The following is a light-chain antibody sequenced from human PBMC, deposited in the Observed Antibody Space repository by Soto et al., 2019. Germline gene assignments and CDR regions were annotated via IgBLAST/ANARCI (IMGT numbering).Light chain of an antibody. V-gene: IGLV1-40*01. CDR1: SSNIGADYD. Sequence: QSVLTQPPSMSGAQGQRVAISCTGSSSNIGADYDVHWYQHVPGRAPKLLIYGNTNRPSGVPDRFSASRSGTSASLAITGLQAEDEADYYCHSYDSSLTGWVFGTGTKLTVL. CDR3: HSYDSSLTGWV. CDR2: GNT. J-gene: IGLJ1*01.